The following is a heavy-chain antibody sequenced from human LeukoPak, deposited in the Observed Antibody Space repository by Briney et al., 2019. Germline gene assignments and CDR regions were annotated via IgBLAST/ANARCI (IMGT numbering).Heavy chain of an antibody. V-gene: IGHV4-59*01. CDR1: GDSISSYY. Sequence: PSETLPLTCTVSGDSISSYYWSWIRQPPGKVLEWIGYIYYSGSTNYNPSLKSRFTISVDTPKKQFSLKLSSVTAADTAVYYCAGAEYCSGGSCFDSPFDYWGQGSLVTVSS. CDR3: AGAEYCSGGSCFDSPFDY. J-gene: IGHJ4*02. CDR2: IYYSGST. D-gene: IGHD2-15*01.